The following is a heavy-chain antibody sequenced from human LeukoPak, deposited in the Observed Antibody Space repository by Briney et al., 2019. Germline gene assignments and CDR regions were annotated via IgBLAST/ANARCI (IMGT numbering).Heavy chain of an antibody. Sequence: ASVKVSCKASGYTLTSYGISWVRQAPGQGLEWMGWISAYNGNTNYAQKLQGRVTMTTDTSTSTAYMELRSLRSDDTAVYYCASFSIYYYYGMDDWGQGTTVTVSS. CDR1: GYTLTSYG. J-gene: IGHJ6*02. D-gene: IGHD3-16*02. CDR2: ISAYNGNT. V-gene: IGHV1-18*01. CDR3: ASFSIYYYYGMDD.